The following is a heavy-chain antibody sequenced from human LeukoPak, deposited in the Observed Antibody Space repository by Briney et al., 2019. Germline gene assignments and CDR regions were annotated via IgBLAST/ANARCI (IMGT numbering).Heavy chain of an antibody. CDR3: AKDEWDGYRDGDYDSSGRMQSGVLDY. CDR1: GGSISSSSYY. Sequence: SETLSLTCTVSGGSISSSSYYWGWIRQPPGKGLEWIGSIYYSGSTYYNPSLKSRVTISVDTSKNQFSLKLSSVTAADTAVYYCAKDEWDGYRDGDYDSSGRMQSGVLDYWGQGTLVTVSS. J-gene: IGHJ4*02. D-gene: IGHD3-22*01. CDR2: IYYSGST. V-gene: IGHV4-39*02.